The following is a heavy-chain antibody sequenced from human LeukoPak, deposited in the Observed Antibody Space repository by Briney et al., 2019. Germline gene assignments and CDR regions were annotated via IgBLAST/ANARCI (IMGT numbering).Heavy chain of an antibody. D-gene: IGHD2-15*01. CDR2: ISYDGSNK. J-gene: IGHJ4*02. V-gene: IGHV3-30-3*01. Sequence: GGSLRLSCAASGFTFSSYAMHWVRQAPGKGLEWVAVISYDGSNKYYADSVKGRFTISRDSSKNTLYLQMNSLRAEDTAVYYCAREWDIVVVVAGLDYWGQGTLVTVSS. CDR1: GFTFSSYA. CDR3: AREWDIVVVVAGLDY.